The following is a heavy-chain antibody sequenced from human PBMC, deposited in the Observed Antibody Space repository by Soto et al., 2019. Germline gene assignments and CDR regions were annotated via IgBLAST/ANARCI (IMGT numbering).Heavy chain of an antibody. CDR2: IYYSGST. CDR1: GGSISSGGYY. J-gene: IGHJ5*02. Sequence: PSETLSLTCTVSGGSISSGGYYWSWIRQHPGKGLEWIGYIYYSGSTYYNPSPKSRVTISVDTSKNQFSLKLSSVTAADTAVYYCARESLSITIFGVVIPNWFDPWGQGTLVTVSS. V-gene: IGHV4-31*03. D-gene: IGHD3-3*01. CDR3: ARESLSITIFGVVIPNWFDP.